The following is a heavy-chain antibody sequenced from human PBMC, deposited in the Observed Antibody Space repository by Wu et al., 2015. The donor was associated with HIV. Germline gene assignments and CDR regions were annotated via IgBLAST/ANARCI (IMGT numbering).Heavy chain of an antibody. CDR3: ARDQSGITMVRVRYGGYYGMDV. Sequence: QVQLVQSGAEVKKPGSSVKVSCKASGGTFSSYAISWVRQAPGQGLEWMGRIIPIFGTANYAQKFQGRVTITADESTSTAYMELSSLRSDDTAVYYCARDQSGITMVRVRYGGYYGMDVWGQGTTVTVSS. D-gene: IGHD3-10*01. J-gene: IGHJ6*02. CDR2: IIPIFGTA. CDR1: GGTFSSYA. V-gene: IGHV1-69*13.